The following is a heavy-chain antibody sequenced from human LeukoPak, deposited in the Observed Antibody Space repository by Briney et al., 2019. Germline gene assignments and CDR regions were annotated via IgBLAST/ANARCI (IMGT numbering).Heavy chain of an antibody. J-gene: IGHJ5*02. CDR3: ARVPDYGDYLNWFDP. Sequence: SETLSLTCSVSGVPFSDYYWTWIRQAPGKGLEWIGYIFYTGRTHYNPSLKSRVSISLDTSKNQFSLKLSSVTAADTAVYYCARVPDYGDYLNWFDPWGQGTLVTVSS. CDR2: IFYTGRT. CDR1: GVPFSDYY. D-gene: IGHD4-17*01. V-gene: IGHV4-59*01.